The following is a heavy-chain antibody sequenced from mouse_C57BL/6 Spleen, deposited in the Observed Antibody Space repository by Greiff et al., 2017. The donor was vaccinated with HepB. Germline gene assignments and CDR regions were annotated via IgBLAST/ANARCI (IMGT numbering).Heavy chain of an antibody. J-gene: IGHJ4*01. Sequence: QVQLQQSGAELVKPGASVKISCKASGYAFSSYWMNWVKQRPGKGLEWIGQIYPGDGDTNYNGKFKGKATLTADKSSSTAYMQLSSLTSEDSAVYFCARGFYYETSYYAMDYWGQGTSVTVSS. CDR2: IYPGDGDT. V-gene: IGHV1-80*01. CDR1: GYAFSSYW. D-gene: IGHD2-4*01. CDR3: ARGFYYETSYYAMDY.